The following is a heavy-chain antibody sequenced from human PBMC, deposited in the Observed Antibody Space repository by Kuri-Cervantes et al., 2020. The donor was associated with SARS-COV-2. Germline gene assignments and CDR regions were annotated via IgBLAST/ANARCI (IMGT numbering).Heavy chain of an antibody. J-gene: IGHJ6*02. V-gene: IGHV6-1*01. CDR1: GDSVSSNSAA. D-gene: IGHD6-13*01. CDR3: ARGRDLAGGMDV. CDR2: TFYRSKWYN. Sequence: SQTFSLTCAIPGDSVSSNSAAWNWLRQSPSRGLEWLGRTFYRSKWYNDYAVSVKSRITINPDTSKNQFSLQLNSVTPEDTAVYYCARGRDLAGGMDVWGQGTTVTVSS.